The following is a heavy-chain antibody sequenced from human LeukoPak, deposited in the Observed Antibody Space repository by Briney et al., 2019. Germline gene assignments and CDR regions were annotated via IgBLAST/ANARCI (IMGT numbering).Heavy chain of an antibody. CDR1: GFTFSNYA. CDR2: ISYDGSNK. D-gene: IGHD6-6*01. V-gene: IGHV3-30*04. Sequence: GGSLRLSCAASGFTFSNYAMHWVRQAPGKGLEWVAVISYDGSNKFYADSMKGRFTISRDNSKNTLFLQMNSLRADDTAVYYCARAHSSSSTFDLWGQGTLVNVSS. J-gene: IGHJ4*02. CDR3: ARAHSSSSTFDL.